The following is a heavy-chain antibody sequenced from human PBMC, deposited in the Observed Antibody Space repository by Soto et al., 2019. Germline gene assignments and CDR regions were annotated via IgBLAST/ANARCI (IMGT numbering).Heavy chain of an antibody. CDR3: ARPRIAAAGTAAYYYSYMDV. CDR2: MNPNSGNT. Sequence: QVQLVQSGAEVKKPGASVKVSCKASGYTFTSYDINWVRQATGQGLEWMGWMNPNSGNTGYAQKFHGRVNMTRNTPKSTAYMELSSLRSEDTAVYYCARPRIAAAGTAAYYYSYMDVWGKGTTVPVYS. J-gene: IGHJ6*03. D-gene: IGHD6-13*01. CDR1: GYTFTSYD. V-gene: IGHV1-8*01.